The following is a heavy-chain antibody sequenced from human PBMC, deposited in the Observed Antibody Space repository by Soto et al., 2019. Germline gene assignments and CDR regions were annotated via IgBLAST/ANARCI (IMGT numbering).Heavy chain of an antibody. D-gene: IGHD2-2*01. V-gene: IGHV3-53*02. CDR1: GFTVSSNY. Sequence: EVQLVETGGGLIQPGGSLRLSCAASGFTVSSNYMSWVRQAPGKGLEWVSVIYSGGSTYYADSVKGRFTISRDNSKNTLYLQMNSLRVEDTAVYYCARELLGYRMAPQRPAGMDVWGQGTTVTVSS. CDR2: IYSGGST. CDR3: ARELLGYRMAPQRPAGMDV. J-gene: IGHJ6*02.